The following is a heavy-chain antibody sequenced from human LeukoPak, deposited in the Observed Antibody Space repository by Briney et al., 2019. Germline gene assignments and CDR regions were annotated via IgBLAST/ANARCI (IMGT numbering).Heavy chain of an antibody. CDR1: GYTFTSYG. CDR2: FDPEDGET. V-gene: IGHV1-24*01. Sequence: GASVKVSCKASGYTFTSYGISWVRQAPGQGLEWMGGFDPEDGETIYAQKFQGRVTMTEDTSTDTAYMELSSLRSEDTAVYYCAIPNPVAFDIWGQGTMVTVSS. CDR3: AIPNPVAFDI. J-gene: IGHJ3*02.